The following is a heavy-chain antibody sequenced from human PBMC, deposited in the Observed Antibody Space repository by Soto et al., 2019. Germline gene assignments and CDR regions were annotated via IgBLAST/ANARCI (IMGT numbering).Heavy chain of an antibody. D-gene: IGHD2-21*01. J-gene: IGHJ5*02. CDR2: IYHSGAT. Sequence: QVHLQESGPGLVKPSETLSLTCTVSGDSVSSDSYYWSWIRQPPGKGLEWIGNIYHSGATSYNPSLHSRVSMSIDMSKNRFSLKLSSVTAADTAMYYCAREGGVLLLSNWLDPWGQGMLVTVSS. CDR3: AREGGVLLLSNWLDP. V-gene: IGHV4-61*01. CDR1: GDSVSSDSYY.